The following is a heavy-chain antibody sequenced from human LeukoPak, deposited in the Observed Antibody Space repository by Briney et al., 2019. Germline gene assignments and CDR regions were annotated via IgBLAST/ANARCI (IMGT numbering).Heavy chain of an antibody. CDR3: ARMMYGNGWDRYYFDY. CDR2: ICYGGST. J-gene: IGHJ4*02. Sequence: SETLSLTCTVSGDSISSYNHYWGWIRQPPGKGLEWLGSICYGGSTHDNPSLKSRVTISVDTSKNQFSLRVTSATAADTAVYYCARMMYGNGWDRYYFDYWGQGTLVTVSS. D-gene: IGHD6-19*01. CDR1: GDSISSYNHY. V-gene: IGHV4-39*01.